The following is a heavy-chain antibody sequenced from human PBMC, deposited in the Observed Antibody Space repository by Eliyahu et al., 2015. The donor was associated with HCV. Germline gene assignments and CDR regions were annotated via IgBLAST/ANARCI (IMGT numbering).Heavy chain of an antibody. J-gene: IGHJ4*02. D-gene: IGHD3-10*02. CDR3: ATHREGVRGATQY. CDR1: GFTXSSXG. CDR2: ISYDGSXK. Sequence: QVQLVEXGGGVVQPGRSLRLXCAASGFTXSSXGMHWVRQAPGKGLEGVAVISYDGSXKYYADSVKGRFTISRDNSKNTLYLQMNSLRAEDTAVYYCATHREGVRGATQYWGQGTLVTVSS. V-gene: IGHV3-30*03.